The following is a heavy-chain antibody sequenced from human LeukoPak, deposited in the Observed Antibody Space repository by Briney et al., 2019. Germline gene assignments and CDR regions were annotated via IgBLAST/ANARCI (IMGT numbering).Heavy chain of an antibody. V-gene: IGHV3-21*01. CDR2: SSSSSSYI. D-gene: IGHD3-3*01. CDR3: ARVPTAYGVPEGYFDY. J-gene: IGHJ4*02. Sequence: PGGSLRLSCAASGFTFSSYSMNWVRQAPGKGLEWVSSSSSSSSYIYYADSVKGRFTISRDNAKNSLYLQMNSLRAEDTAVYYCARVPTAYGVPEGYFDYWGQGTLVTVSS. CDR1: GFTFSSYS.